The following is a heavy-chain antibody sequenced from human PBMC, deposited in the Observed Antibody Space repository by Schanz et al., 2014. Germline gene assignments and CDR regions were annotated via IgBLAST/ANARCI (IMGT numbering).Heavy chain of an antibody. CDR3: AKTPREYCNYDNCPNWFDS. CDR2: IGNGGVTI. D-gene: IGHD2-15*01. Sequence: EVQLVESGGGLIQPGGSLRLSCAASGFGFSSYSMNWVRQAPGKGLEWVSYIGNGGVTIYYADSVKGRFTISRDNSKNTLYLQMNSLRPEDTAVYYCAKTPREYCNYDNCPNWFDSWGQGTLVTASS. J-gene: IGHJ5*01. V-gene: IGHV3-48*04. CDR1: GFGFSSYS.